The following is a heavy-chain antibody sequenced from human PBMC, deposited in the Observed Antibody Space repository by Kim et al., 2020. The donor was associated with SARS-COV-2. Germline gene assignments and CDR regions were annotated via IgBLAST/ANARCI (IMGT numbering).Heavy chain of an antibody. J-gene: IGHJ4*02. Sequence: SLKSRVTISVDTSKNQFSLKLSSVTAADTAVYYCARVDYGDYVGSYYFDYWGQGTLVTVSS. D-gene: IGHD4-17*01. CDR3: ARVDYGDYVGSYYFDY. V-gene: IGHV4-59*01.